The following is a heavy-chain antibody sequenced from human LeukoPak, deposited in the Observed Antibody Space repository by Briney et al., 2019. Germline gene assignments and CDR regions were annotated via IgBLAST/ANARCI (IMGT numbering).Heavy chain of an antibody. Sequence: SQTLSLTCALSGDTVSSNSAAWDWIRQSRSRGLEWLVRTYYRSKWYNDYAVSVKSRITINPDTSKNQFSLQLTSVTPEDTAVYYCARIPINGSNGFYRYFDYWGQGTLVTVSS. CDR2: TYYRSKWYN. D-gene: IGHD6-19*01. J-gene: IGHJ4*02. CDR3: ARIPINGSNGFYRYFDY. CDR1: GDTVSSNSAA. V-gene: IGHV6-1*01.